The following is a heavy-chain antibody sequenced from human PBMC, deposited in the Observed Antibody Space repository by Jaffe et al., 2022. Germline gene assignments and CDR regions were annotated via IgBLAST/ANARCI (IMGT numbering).Heavy chain of an antibody. CDR3: AREGDPYDYAAFDI. J-gene: IGHJ3*02. CDR1: GGSISSYY. D-gene: IGHD4-17*01. V-gene: IGHV4-59*01. CDR2: IYYSGST. Sequence: QVQLQESGPGLVKPSETLSLTCTVSGGSISSYYWSWIRQPPGKGLEWIGYIYYSGSTNYNPSLKSRVTISVDTSKNQFSLKLSSVTAADTAVYYCAREGDPYDYAAFDIWGQGTMVTVSS.